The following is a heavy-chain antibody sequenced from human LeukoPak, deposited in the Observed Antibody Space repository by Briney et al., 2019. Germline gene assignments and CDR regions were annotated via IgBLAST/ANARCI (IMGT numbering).Heavy chain of an antibody. CDR3: TRGVFWSGYYFDY. CDR1: GFTFVDYA. CDR2: IRSKAYGGTT. J-gene: IGHJ4*02. V-gene: IGHV3-49*04. Sequence: PGGCLRLSCTASGFTFVDYAMSWVRQAPGKGLEWVGFIRSKAYGGTTEYAASVKGRFTISRDDSKSIAYLQMNSLKTEDTAVYYCTRGVFWSGYYFDYWGQGTLVTVSS. D-gene: IGHD3-3*01.